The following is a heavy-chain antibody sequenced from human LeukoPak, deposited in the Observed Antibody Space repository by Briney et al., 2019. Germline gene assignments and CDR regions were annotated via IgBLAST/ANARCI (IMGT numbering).Heavy chain of an antibody. J-gene: IGHJ4*02. CDR1: GGSISNYY. CDR2: IYYSGST. Sequence: SETLSLTCTVSGGSISNYYWSWIRQPPGKGLEWIGYIYYSGSTYYNPSLKSRVTISVDTSKNQFSLKLSSVTAADTAVYYCARVPYYYDSSGYYIARFDYWGQGTLVTVSS. CDR3: ARVPYYYDSSGYYIARFDY. D-gene: IGHD3-22*01. V-gene: IGHV4-30-4*01.